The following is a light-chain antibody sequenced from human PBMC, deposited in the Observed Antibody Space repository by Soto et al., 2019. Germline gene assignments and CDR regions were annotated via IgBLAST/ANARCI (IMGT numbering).Light chain of an antibody. CDR2: GAF. J-gene: IGKJ1*01. CDR1: KSVTNS. Sequence: EIVLAQSPGTLSLSPGSRATLSCRASKSVTNSFFAWSQQKPGQAPGLLIYGAFTRATGVPARFSGAGSGTEFTLTISSLQSEDFAVYYCQQYNNWPPWTFGQGTKVDIK. CDR3: QQYNNWPPWT. V-gene: IGKV3-15*01.